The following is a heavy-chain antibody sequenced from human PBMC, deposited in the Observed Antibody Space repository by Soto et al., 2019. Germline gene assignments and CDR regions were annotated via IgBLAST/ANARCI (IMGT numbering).Heavy chain of an antibody. CDR1: RYRFTSYW. Sequence: GESLKISCRTYRYRFTSYWSAWVRQMPGKGLEWMGIIFPSDSDTRYSPSFQGQVTISADRSTSTVFLQWASLKASDTAVYFCARKDKSGYFNWFDPWGQGTLVTVSS. V-gene: IGHV5-51*01. J-gene: IGHJ5*02. CDR2: IFPSDSDT. D-gene: IGHD3-22*01. CDR3: ARKDKSGYFNWFDP.